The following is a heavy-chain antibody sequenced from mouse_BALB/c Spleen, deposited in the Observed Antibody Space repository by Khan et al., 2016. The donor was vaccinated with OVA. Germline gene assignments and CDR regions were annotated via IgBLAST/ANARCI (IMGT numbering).Heavy chain of an antibody. CDR2: ISYSGST. CDR3: ARTARIKY. J-gene: IGHJ2*01. Sequence: DVKLQESGPGLVKPSQSLSLTCTVTGYSITSGYGWNWIRQFPGNKLEWMGYISYSGSTNYNPSLKSRISIPRDTSKNQFFLQLNSVTTEDTATYYCARTARIKYWGQGTTLTVSS. CDR1: GYSITSGYG. V-gene: IGHV3-2*02. D-gene: IGHD1-2*01.